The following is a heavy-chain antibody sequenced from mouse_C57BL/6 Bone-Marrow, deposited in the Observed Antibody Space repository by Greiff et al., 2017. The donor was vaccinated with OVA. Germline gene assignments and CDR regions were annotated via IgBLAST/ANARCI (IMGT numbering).Heavy chain of an antibody. CDR2: FYPGSGSI. J-gene: IGHJ4*01. V-gene: IGHV1-62-2*01. Sequence: QVQLQQSGAELVKPGASVTLSCKASGYTFTEYTIHWVKQRSGQGLEWIGWFYPGSGSILYNEKFKDKATLTADKSSSTVYMELSRLTSEDSAVYYVARHGTAQATSFYARDYWGQGTSVTVSS. CDR3: ARHGTAQATSFYARDY. CDR1: GYTFTEYT. D-gene: IGHD3-2*02.